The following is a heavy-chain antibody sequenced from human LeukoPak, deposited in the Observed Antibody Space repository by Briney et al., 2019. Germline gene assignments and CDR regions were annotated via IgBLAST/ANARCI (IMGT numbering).Heavy chain of an antibody. CDR2: MNPNSGRT. CDR1: GYTLTSYD. J-gene: IGHJ4*02. V-gene: IGHV1-8*01. Sequence: ASVKVSCKASGYTLTSYDINWVRQSTGQGLEWMGWMNPNSGRTGYAQNFQGRITITRNTSISTAYLELSSLRSDDTAVYYCTRETSSRYFDYWGQGTLVTVSS. CDR3: TRETSSRYFDY.